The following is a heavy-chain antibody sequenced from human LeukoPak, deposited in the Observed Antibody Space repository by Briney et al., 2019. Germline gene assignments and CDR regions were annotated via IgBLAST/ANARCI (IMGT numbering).Heavy chain of an antibody. V-gene: IGHV3-33*01. J-gene: IGHJ4*02. Sequence: PGGSLRLSCAASGFIFSSYGMHWVRQAPGKGLEWVAVIWYDGSNKNYVHSVKGRFNISRDNTKNTLYLQINSLRAEDAAVYYCARDGSYYEIDYWGQGTLVTVSS. D-gene: IGHD1-26*01. CDR2: IWYDGSNK. CDR1: GFIFSSYG. CDR3: ARDGSYYEIDY.